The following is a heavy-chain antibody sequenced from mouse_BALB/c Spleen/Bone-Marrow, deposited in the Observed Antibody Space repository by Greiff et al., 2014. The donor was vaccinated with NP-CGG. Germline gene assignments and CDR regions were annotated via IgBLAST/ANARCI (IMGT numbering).Heavy chain of an antibody. CDR1: GFNIKDYY. V-gene: IGHV14-4*02. D-gene: IGHD2-14*01. Sequence: DVKLVESGAELVRSGASVKLSCTASGFNIKDYYVHWVKQRPEQGLEWIGWIDPENGDTEYAPKFQGKATMTADTSSNTAYLQLSSLTSEDTAVYYCNRYDWYFDVWGAGTTVTVSS. CDR3: NRYDWYFDV. CDR2: IDPENGDT. J-gene: IGHJ1*01.